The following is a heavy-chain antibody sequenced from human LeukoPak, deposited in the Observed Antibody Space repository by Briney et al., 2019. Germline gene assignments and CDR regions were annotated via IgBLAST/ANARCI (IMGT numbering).Heavy chain of an antibody. D-gene: IGHD3-22*01. J-gene: IGHJ2*01. V-gene: IGHV4-31*03. CDR2: IYYSGST. CDR3: ARVGSYSSYWYFDL. Sequence: PSETLSLTCTVSGGSISSGGYYWSWIRQHPGKGLEWIGYIYYSGSTYYNPSLKSRVTISVDTSKNQFSLKLSSVTAADTAVYYCARVGSYSSYWYFDLWGRGTLVTVSS. CDR1: GGSISSGGYY.